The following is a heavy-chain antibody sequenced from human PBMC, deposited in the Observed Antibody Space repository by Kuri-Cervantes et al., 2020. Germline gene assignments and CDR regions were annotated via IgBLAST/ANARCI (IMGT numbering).Heavy chain of an antibody. CDR2: IFSNDEK. CDR3: ARTVGTVVVPAATPKRGYYYYGMGV. Sequence: SGPTLVKPTEPLTLTCTVSGFSLSNARMGVSWIRQPPGKALERLAHIFSNDEKSYSTSLKSRLTISKDTSKSQVVLTMTNMDPVDTATYYCARTVGTVVVPAATPKRGYYYYGMGVWGQGTTVTVSS. D-gene: IGHD2-2*01. CDR1: GFSLSNARMG. V-gene: IGHV2-26*01. J-gene: IGHJ6*02.